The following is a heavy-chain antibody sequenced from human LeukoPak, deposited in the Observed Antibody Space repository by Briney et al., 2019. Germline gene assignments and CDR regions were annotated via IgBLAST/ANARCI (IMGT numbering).Heavy chain of an antibody. V-gene: IGHV4-59*08. CDR3: ARRVSDSGRDYFDY. CDR2: IYYSGST. Sequence: SETLSLTCTVSGGSISGYYWSWIRQPPGKGLEWIGYIYYSGSTTYNPSLKSRVTISVDTSKNHFSLKLGSVTAADTAVYYCARRVSDSGRDYFDYWGQGTLVTVSS. CDR1: GGSISGYY. D-gene: IGHD2-8*02. J-gene: IGHJ4*02.